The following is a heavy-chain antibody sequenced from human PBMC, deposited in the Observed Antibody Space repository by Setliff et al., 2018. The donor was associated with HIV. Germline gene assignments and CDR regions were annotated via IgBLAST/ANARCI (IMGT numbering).Heavy chain of an antibody. CDR3: ARHYYYDRTGYSLDAFDI. Sequence: NPSETLSLTCTVSGGSISTYYWSWIRQPPGKGLEWIGYINTRGSTNYNPSLKSRVTISVDTSKNQFSLKLSSVTAADTAIYYCARHYYYDRTGYSLDAFDIWGQGTMVTVSS. CDR1: GGSISTYY. CDR2: INTRGST. D-gene: IGHD3-22*01. V-gene: IGHV4-4*09. J-gene: IGHJ3*02.